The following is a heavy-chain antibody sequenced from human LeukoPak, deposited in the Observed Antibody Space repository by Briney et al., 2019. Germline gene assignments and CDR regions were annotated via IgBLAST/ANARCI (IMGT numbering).Heavy chain of an antibody. CDR2: IYYSGST. CDR3: ARVSSGWYSPFYYYYMDV. D-gene: IGHD6-19*01. Sequence: SETLSLTCTVSGGSISSSSYYWGWIRQPPGTGLEWIGSIYYSGSTYYNPSLKSRVTISVDTSKNQFSLKLSSVTAADTAVYYCARVSSGWYSPFYYYYMDVWGTGTTVTVSS. CDR1: GGSISSSSYY. J-gene: IGHJ6*03. V-gene: IGHV4-39*07.